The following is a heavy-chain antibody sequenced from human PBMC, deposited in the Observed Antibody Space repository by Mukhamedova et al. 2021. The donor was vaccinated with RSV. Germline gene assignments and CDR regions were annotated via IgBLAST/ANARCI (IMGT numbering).Heavy chain of an antibody. D-gene: IGHD6-13*01. CDR3: ARVTIIAAAESFDY. CDR2: IYYSGST. J-gene: IGHJ4*02. V-gene: IGHV4-31*02. Sequence: GLEWIGYIYYSGSTYYNPSLKSRVTISVDTSKNQFSLKLSSVPAADTAVYYCARVTIIAAAESFDYWCQGTLVTVSS.